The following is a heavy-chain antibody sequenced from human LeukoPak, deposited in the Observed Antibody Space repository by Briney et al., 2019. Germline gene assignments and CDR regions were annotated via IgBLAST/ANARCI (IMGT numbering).Heavy chain of an antibody. D-gene: IGHD3-3*02. CDR2: IKQDGSEK. Sequence: GGSLRLSCAASGFTFSSYWMSWVRQAPGKGLEWVANIKQDGSEKYYADSVKGRFTISRDNSKNTLYLQMNSLRAEDTAVYYCATPKDGEYSLELGAFDIWGQGTMVTVSS. CDR3: ATPKDGEYSLELGAFDI. CDR1: GFTFSSYW. V-gene: IGHV3-7*01. J-gene: IGHJ3*02.